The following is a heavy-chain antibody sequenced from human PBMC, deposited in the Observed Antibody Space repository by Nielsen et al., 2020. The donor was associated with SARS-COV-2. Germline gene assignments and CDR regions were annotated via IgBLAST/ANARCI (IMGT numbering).Heavy chain of an antibody. CDR1: GGSFTDSY. D-gene: IGHD4-17*01. V-gene: IGHV4-34*01. CDR2: INHSGSA. Sequence: SETLSLTCAVSGGSFTDSYWTWIRQPPGKGLEWIGDINHSGSANYNPSLKSRLTISVDTSKNQFSLKLTSVTAADTALYFCARDYYGDYLDGFDIWGQGSMVTVSS. CDR3: ARDYYGDYLDGFDI. J-gene: IGHJ3*02.